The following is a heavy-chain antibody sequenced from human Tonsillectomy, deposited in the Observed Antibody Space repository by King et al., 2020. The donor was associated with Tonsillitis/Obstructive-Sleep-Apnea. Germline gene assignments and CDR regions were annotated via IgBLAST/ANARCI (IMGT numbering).Heavy chain of an antibody. CDR1: VFTFSSYA. J-gene: IGHJ5*02. V-gene: IGHV3-23*04. D-gene: IGHD3/OR15-3a*01. CDR3: AKDNQTGTGASNGFDP. Sequence: QLVQSGGGLVQPGGSLRLSCAASVFTFSSYAMSWVRQAPGKGLEWVSAIIGSGGSTYYADSVKGRFTISRDNSKNTLYLQMNSLRAEDTAVYYCAKDNQTGTGASNGFDPWGQGTLVTVSS. CDR2: IIGSGGST.